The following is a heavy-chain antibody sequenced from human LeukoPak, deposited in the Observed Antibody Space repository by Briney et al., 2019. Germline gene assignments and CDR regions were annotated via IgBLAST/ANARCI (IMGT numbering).Heavy chain of an antibody. CDR1: GFTVSSNY. J-gene: IGHJ3*02. V-gene: IGHV3-53*05. Sequence: GGSLRLSCAASGFTVSSNYMSWVRQAPGKGLEWVSVIYSGGSTYYADSVKGRFTISRDNSKNTLYLQMGSLRAEDMAVYYCAREHPLYSHGAFDIWGQGTMVTVSS. CDR3: AREHPLYSHGAFDI. CDR2: IYSGGST. D-gene: IGHD1-26*01.